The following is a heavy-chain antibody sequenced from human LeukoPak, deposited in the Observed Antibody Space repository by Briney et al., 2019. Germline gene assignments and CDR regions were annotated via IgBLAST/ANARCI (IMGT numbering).Heavy chain of an antibody. CDR3: AKDRAPAAGDDAFDI. V-gene: IGHV3-23*01. Sequence: GGTLRLSCAASGFSFSSYGMSWVRQAPGKGLEWVSGLSGSGISTYYADSVKGRFTISRDNSKNTLYLQMNSLRAEDTAVYYCAKDRAPAAGDDAFDIWGQGTMVTVSS. CDR1: GFSFSSYG. J-gene: IGHJ3*02. D-gene: IGHD2-2*01. CDR2: LSGSGIST.